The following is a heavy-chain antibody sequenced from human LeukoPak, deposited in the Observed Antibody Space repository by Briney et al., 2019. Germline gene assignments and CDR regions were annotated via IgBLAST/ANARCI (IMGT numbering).Heavy chain of an antibody. CDR3: ASIPYPPYYYGMDV. CDR2: INPNSGGT. Sequence: GASVKVSCKASGYTFTGYYMHWVRQAPGQGLEWKGWINPNSGGTNYAQKFQGRVTMTRDTSISTAYMELSRLRSDDTAVYYCASIPYPPYYYGMDVWGQGTTVTVSS. CDR1: GYTFTGYY. V-gene: IGHV1-2*02. J-gene: IGHJ6*02.